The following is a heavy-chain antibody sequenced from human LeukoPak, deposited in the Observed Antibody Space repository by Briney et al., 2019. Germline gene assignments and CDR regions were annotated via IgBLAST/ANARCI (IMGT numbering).Heavy chain of an antibody. D-gene: IGHD3-10*01. CDR1: GYTFTSYD. CDR2: MNPNSGNT. V-gene: IGHV1-8*01. Sequence: ASVKVSCKASGYTFTSYDINWVRQATGQGLEWMGWMNPNSGNTGYAQKFQGRVTMTRNTSISTAYMELSSLRSEDTAVYYCAKDTPFGESPPYHYYGMDVWGQGTTVSVSS. CDR3: AKDTPFGESPPYHYYGMDV. J-gene: IGHJ6*02.